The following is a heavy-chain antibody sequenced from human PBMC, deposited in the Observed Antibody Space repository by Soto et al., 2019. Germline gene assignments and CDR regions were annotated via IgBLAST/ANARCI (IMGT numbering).Heavy chain of an antibody. D-gene: IGHD3-3*01. Sequence: GGSLRLSCVASGFTFSDYYMSWMRQAPGKRLEWVSVISGNSGTTYYAASVKGRFTISRDNSKKTLYLQMNSLRADDTAVYYCAKGRAITVFGVITPFDSWGQGTLVTVSS. J-gene: IGHJ4*02. V-gene: IGHV3-23*01. CDR1: GFTFSDYY. CDR3: AKGRAITVFGVITPFDS. CDR2: ISGNSGTT.